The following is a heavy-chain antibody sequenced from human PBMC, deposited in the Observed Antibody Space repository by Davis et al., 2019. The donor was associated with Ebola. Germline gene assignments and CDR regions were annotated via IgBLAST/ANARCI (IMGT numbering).Heavy chain of an antibody. V-gene: IGHV3-30*12. D-gene: IGHD3-16*01. J-gene: IGHJ6*02. CDR2: ISYDGSNK. Sequence: SLKISCAASGFTFSSYGMHWVRQAPGKVLEWVAVISYDGSNKYYADSAKGRFTISRDNAKNSLYLQMNSLRAEDTAVYYCARDRPLDFFFGDYYGMDVWGQGTTVTVSS. CDR3: ARDRPLDFFFGDYYGMDV. CDR1: GFTFSSYG.